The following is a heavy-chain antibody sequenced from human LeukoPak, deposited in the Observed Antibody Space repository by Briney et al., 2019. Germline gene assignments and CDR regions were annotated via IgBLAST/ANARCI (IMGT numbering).Heavy chain of an antibody. CDR1: GYTLTELS. CDR3: ATEQWLSSYYFDY. J-gene: IGHJ4*02. CDR2: FDPEDGET. D-gene: IGHD3-22*01. V-gene: IGHV1-24*01. Sequence: ASVKVSCKXSGYTLTELSMHWVRQSPGKGLEWMGGFDPEDGETIYSQKFQGRVTMTEDTSTDTAYMELSSLRSEDTAVYYCATEQWLSSYYFDYWGQGTLVTVSS.